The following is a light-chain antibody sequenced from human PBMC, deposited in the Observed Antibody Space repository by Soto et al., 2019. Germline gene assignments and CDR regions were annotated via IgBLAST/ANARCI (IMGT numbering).Light chain of an antibody. V-gene: IGKV3-15*01. CDR1: QSISTN. CDR2: GAS. J-gene: IGKJ5*01. Sequence: EIVMTQSPASLSVSPGERATLSGRASQSISTNLAWFQHKPGQAPRLLIYGASTRATGIPARFSGSGSGTEFTLTINILQSDDFVVYFCQQYNSWPPITFGQGTRLQIK. CDR3: QQYNSWPPIT.